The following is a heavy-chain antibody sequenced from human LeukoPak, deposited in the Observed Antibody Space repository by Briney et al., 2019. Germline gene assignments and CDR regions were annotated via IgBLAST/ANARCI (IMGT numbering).Heavy chain of an antibody. Sequence: GGSLRLSCVASGFSFSRHAMSWVRQAPGKGLEWVSAISGSGGSTYYADSVKGRFTISRDNSKNTLYLQMNSLRAEDTAVYYCARVGVSSSWYFSVWGQGTLVTVSS. CDR2: ISGSGGST. J-gene: IGHJ4*02. D-gene: IGHD6-13*01. CDR1: GFSFSRHA. V-gene: IGHV3-23*01. CDR3: ARVGVSSSWYFSV.